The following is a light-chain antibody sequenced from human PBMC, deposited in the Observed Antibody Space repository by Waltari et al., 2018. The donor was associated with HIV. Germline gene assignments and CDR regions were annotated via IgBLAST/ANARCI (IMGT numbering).Light chain of an antibody. CDR1: HGINNN. Sequence: EAVMTQSPATLSVSTGETATLSCRASHGINNNLAWYQQKPGQAPRLLIFDTSARATGIPEFTLTISSLQSEDFAVYYCQQYDDWTVFGGGTKVDIK. J-gene: IGKJ4*01. V-gene: IGKV3-15*01. CDR2: DTS. CDR3: QQYDDWTV.